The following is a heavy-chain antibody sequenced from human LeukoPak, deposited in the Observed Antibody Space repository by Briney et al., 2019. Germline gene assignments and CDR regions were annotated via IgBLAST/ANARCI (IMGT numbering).Heavy chain of an antibody. CDR2: ISSSGSTI. CDR3: ARDPLSTDRRDGYNSLY. J-gene: IGHJ4*02. V-gene: IGHV3-11*01. CDR1: GFTFSSYW. Sequence: GGSLRLSCAASGFTFSSYWMSWIRQAPGKGLEWVSYISSSGSTIYYADSVKGRFTISRDNAKNSLYLQMNSLRAEDTAVYYCARDPLSTDRRDGYNSLYWGQGTLVTVSS. D-gene: IGHD5-24*01.